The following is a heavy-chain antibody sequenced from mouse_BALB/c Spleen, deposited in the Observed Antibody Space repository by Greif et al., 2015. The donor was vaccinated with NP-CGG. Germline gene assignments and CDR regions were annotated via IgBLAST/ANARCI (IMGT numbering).Heavy chain of an antibody. CDR3: ASYYDYYYYAMDY. J-gene: IGHJ4*01. D-gene: IGHD2-4*01. V-gene: IGHV3-2*02. CDR2: ISYSGST. CDR1: GYSITSDYA. Sequence: VQLQQSGPGLVKPSQSLSLTCTVTGYSITSDYAWNWIRQFPGNKLEWMGYISYSGSTSYNPSLKSRISITRGTSKNQFFLQLNSVTTEDTATYYRASYYDYYYYAMDYWGQGTSVTVSS.